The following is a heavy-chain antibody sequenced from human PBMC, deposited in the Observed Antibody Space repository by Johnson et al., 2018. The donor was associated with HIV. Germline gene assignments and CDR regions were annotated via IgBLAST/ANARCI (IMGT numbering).Heavy chain of an antibody. CDR2: IKSKTDGGTT. V-gene: IGHV3-15*01. D-gene: IGHD3-22*01. J-gene: IGHJ3*02. Sequence: VQLVESGGGVVRPGGSLRLSCAASGFTVSDNYMSWVRQAPGKGLEWVGGIKSKTDGGTTDYAAAVKGRFNISRDDSKNTLYLQMNSLKTEDTAVYYCTPEAYDSSGYPDAFDIWGQGTLVTVSS. CDR1: GFTVSDNY. CDR3: TPEAYDSSGYPDAFDI.